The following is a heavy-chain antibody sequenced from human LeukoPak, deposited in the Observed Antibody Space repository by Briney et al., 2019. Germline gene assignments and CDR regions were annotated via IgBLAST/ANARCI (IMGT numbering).Heavy chain of an antibody. CDR1: GFTFSDYY. D-gene: IGHD3-10*01. J-gene: IGHJ5*02. CDR3: ARVSTYYYGSGSYYPHNWFDP. Sequence: GGSLRLSCAASGFTFSDYYMSWVRQAPGKGLEWVSYISSSSSYTNYADSVKGRFTISRDNAKNSLYLQMNSLRAEDTAVYYCARVSTYYYGSGSYYPHNWFDPWGQGTLVTVSS. CDR2: ISSSSSYT. V-gene: IGHV3-11*06.